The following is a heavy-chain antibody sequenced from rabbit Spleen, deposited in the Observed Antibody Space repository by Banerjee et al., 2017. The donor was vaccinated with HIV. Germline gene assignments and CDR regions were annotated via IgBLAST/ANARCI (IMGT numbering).Heavy chain of an antibody. CDR2: IDTSDGDT. D-gene: IGHD4-1*01. CDR1: GFSFSSNW. CDR3: VREVAGKFNL. V-gene: IGHV1S45*01. Sequence: LEESGGGLVKPGGTLTLTCTVSGFSFSSNWICWVRQAPGKGLEWIACIDTSDGDTDYANWPKGRFTISKASSTTVTLQMTSLTAADTATYFCVREVAGKFNLWGQGTLVTVS. J-gene: IGHJ4*01.